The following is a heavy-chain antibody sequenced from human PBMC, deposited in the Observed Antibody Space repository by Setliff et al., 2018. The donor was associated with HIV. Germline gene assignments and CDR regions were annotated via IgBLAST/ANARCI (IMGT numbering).Heavy chain of an antibody. CDR1: GGSISGFH. CDR2: TYTGGST. CDR3: ARELGASPHDVFDI. Sequence: SETLSLTCTVSGGSISGFHWSWIRQSPGKGLEWIGYTYTGGSTNYNPSLKSRVTISVDTSKSQFSLKLNSETAADTAVYYCARELGASPHDVFDIWGQGTMVTVSS. J-gene: IGHJ3*02. V-gene: IGHV4-4*08. D-gene: IGHD3-16*01.